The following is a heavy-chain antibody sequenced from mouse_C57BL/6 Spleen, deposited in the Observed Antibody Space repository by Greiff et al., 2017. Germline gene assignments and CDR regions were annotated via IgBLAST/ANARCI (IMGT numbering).Heavy chain of an antibody. J-gene: IGHJ3*01. D-gene: IGHD2-4*01. V-gene: IGHV1-52*01. Sequence: QVQLKQPGAELVRPGSSVKLSCKASGYTFTSYWMHWVKQRPIQGLEWIGKLDPSDSETHYNQKFKDKATLTVDKSSSTAYMQLSSLTSEDSAVYHCARPYDYVGGFAYWGQGTLVTVSA. CDR1: GYTFTSYW. CDR3: ARPYDYVGGFAY. CDR2: LDPSDSET.